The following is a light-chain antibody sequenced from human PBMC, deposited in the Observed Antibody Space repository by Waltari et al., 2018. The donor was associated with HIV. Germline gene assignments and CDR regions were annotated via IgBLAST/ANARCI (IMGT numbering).Light chain of an antibody. V-gene: IGLV2-8*01. Sequence: QSALTQPPSASGSLGQSVTISCTGTSTDISGYDYVSWYQQHPGKAPKLLIYEVNKRPSGVPDRFSASRSDNRSSLTVSGLQYEDDAEYYCSSYTDFNTPHVFGTGTKVTVL. CDR1: STDISGYDY. CDR3: SSYTDFNTPHV. CDR2: EVN. J-gene: IGLJ1*01.